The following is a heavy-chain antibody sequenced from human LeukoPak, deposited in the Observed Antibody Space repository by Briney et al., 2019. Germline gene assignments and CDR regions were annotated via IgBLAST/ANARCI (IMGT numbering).Heavy chain of an antibody. CDR1: GGSLSSYY. Sequence: SETLSLTCTVSGGSLSSYYWSWIRQPPGKGLEWIGYIHYTGTTRYNPSLKSRITISVDTPKNQFSLKLSSVTATDTAVYYCARLRFLEWLFPWFDPWGQGTLVTVSS. CDR2: IHYTGTT. D-gene: IGHD3-3*01. J-gene: IGHJ5*02. CDR3: ARLRFLEWLFPWFDP. V-gene: IGHV4-59*08.